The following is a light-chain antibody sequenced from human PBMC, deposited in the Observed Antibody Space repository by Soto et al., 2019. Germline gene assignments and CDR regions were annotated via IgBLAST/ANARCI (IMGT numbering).Light chain of an antibody. Sequence: EIVLTQSPGTLSLSPGERVTLSCRASQSVSSSYLAWYQQKPGQAPRLLIYGASSRATGIPDRFSGSGSGTDFTLTISRLEPEDFAVYYCQQYGSPLTFGGGTKVDIK. J-gene: IGKJ4*01. CDR2: GAS. CDR3: QQYGSPLT. V-gene: IGKV3-20*01. CDR1: QSVSSSY.